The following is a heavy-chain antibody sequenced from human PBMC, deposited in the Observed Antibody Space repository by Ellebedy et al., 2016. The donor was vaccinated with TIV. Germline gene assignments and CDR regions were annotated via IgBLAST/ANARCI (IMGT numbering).Heavy chain of an antibody. D-gene: IGHD1-26*01. CDR1: GDSINNYY. V-gene: IGHV4-59*01. J-gene: IGHJ5*02. CDR3: ARVRELSWFDP. Sequence: MPSETLSLTCTVSGDSINNYYWSWIRQPPGKGLEWIAYFHYSGNTYYNPSLKSRVTISVDTSKKQFSLTLSSVTAADTAVYYCARVRELSWFDPWGQGTLVTVSS. CDR2: FHYSGNT.